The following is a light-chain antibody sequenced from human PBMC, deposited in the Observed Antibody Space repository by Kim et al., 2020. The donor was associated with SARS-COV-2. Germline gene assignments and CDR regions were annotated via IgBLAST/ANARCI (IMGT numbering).Light chain of an antibody. CDR3: LQSSNWPRT. J-gene: IGKJ1*01. Sequence: EIVLTQSPATLSLSPGERATLSCTASQSVGSSLAWYKQRVGQAPRLLIYEPSNRATGIPARFSGSGSGTDFTLTISSLEPEDVAVYYCLQSSNWPRTFGQRSKV. V-gene: IGKV3-11*01. CDR2: EPS. CDR1: QSVGSS.